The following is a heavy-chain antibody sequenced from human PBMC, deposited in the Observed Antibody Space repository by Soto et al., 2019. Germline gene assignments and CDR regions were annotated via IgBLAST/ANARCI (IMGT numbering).Heavy chain of an antibody. CDR2: ISTSGSTV. CDR3: AREAVHDAFDI. J-gene: IGHJ3*02. V-gene: IGHV3-48*03. Sequence: GSLRRSCAASGFTFSIYEMNWVRQAPGKGLEWVSYISTSGSTVYNADSVQGRFTISRDNAKNSLYLQMNSLRAEDTAVYYCAREAVHDAFDIWGQGTMVTVSS. D-gene: IGHD3-10*01. CDR1: GFTFSIYE.